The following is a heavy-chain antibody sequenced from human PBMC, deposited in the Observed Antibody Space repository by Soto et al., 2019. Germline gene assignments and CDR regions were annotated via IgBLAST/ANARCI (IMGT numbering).Heavy chain of an antibody. CDR3: AKDDGGIAVAGRWAFDI. V-gene: IGHV3-30*18. Sequence: QVQLVESGGGVVQPGRSLRLSCAASGFTFSSYGMHWVRQAPGKGLEWVAVISYDGSNKYYADSVKGRFTISRDNSKNTLYLQMNSRRAEDTAVYYCAKDDGGIAVAGRWAFDIWGQGTMVTVSS. CDR1: GFTFSSYG. CDR2: ISYDGSNK. J-gene: IGHJ3*02. D-gene: IGHD6-19*01.